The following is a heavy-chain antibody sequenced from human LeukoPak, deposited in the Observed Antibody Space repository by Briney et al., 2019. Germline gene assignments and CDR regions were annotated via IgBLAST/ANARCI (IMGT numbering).Heavy chain of an antibody. D-gene: IGHD1/OR15-1a*01. V-gene: IGHV4-59*01. Sequence: SETLSPICTVSGDSITSYYWTWIRQPPGNGLEWIGYIYYSGSTNYNPSLKSRVTISVDTSRNQFSLRLSSVTAADTAVYYCARKQGDYWGQGTLVTVSS. J-gene: IGHJ4*02. CDR1: GDSITSYY. CDR2: IYYSGST. CDR3: ARKQGDY.